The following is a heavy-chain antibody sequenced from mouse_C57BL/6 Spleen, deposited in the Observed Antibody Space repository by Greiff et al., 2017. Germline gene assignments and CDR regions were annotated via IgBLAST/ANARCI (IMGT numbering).Heavy chain of an antibody. D-gene: IGHD2-1*01. CDR3: ARFYGNSGNYFDY. V-gene: IGHV7-3*01. Sequence: EVKLVESGGGLVQPGGSLSLSCAASGFTFTDYYMSWVRQPPGKALEWLGFIRNKANGYTTEYSASVKGRFTISRDNSQSILYLQMNALRAEDSATYYCARFYGNSGNYFDYWGQGTTLTVSS. CDR2: IRNKANGYTT. J-gene: IGHJ2*01. CDR1: GFTFTDYY.